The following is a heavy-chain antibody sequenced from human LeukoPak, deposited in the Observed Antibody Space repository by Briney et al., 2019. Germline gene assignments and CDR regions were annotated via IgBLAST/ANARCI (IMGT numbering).Heavy chain of an antibody. CDR3: AMRSSSRYFDY. J-gene: IGHJ4*02. Sequence: SETLSLTCTVSGGSLSSSSYYWGWLRQPPGRGLEWIGYIYYSGSTNYNPSLKSRVTISVDTSKNQFSLKLSSVTAADTAVYYCAMRSSSRYFDYWGQGTLVTVSS. D-gene: IGHD6-6*01. CDR2: IYYSGST. CDR1: GGSLSSSSYY. V-gene: IGHV4-61*01.